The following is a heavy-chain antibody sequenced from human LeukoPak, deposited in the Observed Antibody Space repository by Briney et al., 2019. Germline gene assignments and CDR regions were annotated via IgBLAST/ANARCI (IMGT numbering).Heavy chain of an antibody. Sequence: GSLRLSCAASGFTFSTYGMSWVRQAPGKGLDWVSAISGSGGTTYYADSVKGRFTISRDDSKNTVYLQMNSLRAEDTAVYYCAKARGGDWGQGTLVTVSS. V-gene: IGHV3-23*01. CDR2: ISGSGGTT. D-gene: IGHD3-10*01. J-gene: IGHJ4*02. CDR1: GFTFSTYG. CDR3: AKARGGD.